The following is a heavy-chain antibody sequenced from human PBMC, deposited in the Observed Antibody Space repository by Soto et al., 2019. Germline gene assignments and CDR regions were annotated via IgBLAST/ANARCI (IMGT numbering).Heavy chain of an antibody. D-gene: IGHD3-22*01. CDR2: ITPMLNMA. J-gene: IGHJ4*02. V-gene: IGHV1-69*02. CDR1: GGTFSTYI. Sequence: QVQLVQSGAEVNKPGSSVRVSCQASGGTFSTYIIHWVRQAPGQGLEWMGRITPMLNMANYAQRFQGRVTITAEKSTSTAYMELSSLRSEDTAVYYCARSQRDYFYDSSGYCVDWGQGTLVTVSS. CDR3: ARSQRDYFYDSSGYCVD.